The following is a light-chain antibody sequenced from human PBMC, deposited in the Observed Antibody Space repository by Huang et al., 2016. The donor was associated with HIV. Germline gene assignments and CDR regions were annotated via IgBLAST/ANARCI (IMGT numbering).Light chain of an antibody. Sequence: IVLTQSPGTWSLSPGERATLSCRASQNVSCKFFAWYQQKPGQAPRLLIYGASTRPTGIPDRFSGSGSGTDCTLTISKLEPEDFAVYYCQQCGGAPYTFGQGTRLEIK. CDR2: GAS. V-gene: IGKV3-20*01. CDR3: QQCGGAPYT. CDR1: QNVSCKF. J-gene: IGKJ2*01.